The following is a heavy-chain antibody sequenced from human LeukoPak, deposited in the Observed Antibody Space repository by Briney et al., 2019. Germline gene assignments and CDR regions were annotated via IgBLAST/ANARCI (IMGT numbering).Heavy chain of an antibody. CDR3: AKDPYSSERRYFDS. J-gene: IGHJ4*03. Sequence: GGSLRLSCAASGFTFSSYGMHWVRQAPGKGLEWVTFISYDGSDKHYTDSVKGRFTISRDNSKNTLYLQMNSLRAEDTAVYYCAKDPYSSERRYFDSWGQGTLVTVSS. CDR1: GFTFSSYG. D-gene: IGHD6-19*01. V-gene: IGHV3-30*18. CDR2: ISYDGSDK.